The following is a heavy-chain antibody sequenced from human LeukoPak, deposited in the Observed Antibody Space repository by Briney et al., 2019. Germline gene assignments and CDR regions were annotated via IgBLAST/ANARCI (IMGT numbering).Heavy chain of an antibody. D-gene: IGHD6-6*01. CDR2: LSPDSSTT. CDR1: GFTFSNYA. J-gene: IGHJ4*02. V-gene: IGHV3-23*01. Sequence: PGGSLRLSCAASGFTFSNYAMTWVRQAPGKGLEWVSTLSPDSSTTHYADSVNGRFTISRDNSKSTLFLQMNSLRDDDTALYYCAKSIREFDYWGQGTLVTVSS. CDR3: AKSIREFDY.